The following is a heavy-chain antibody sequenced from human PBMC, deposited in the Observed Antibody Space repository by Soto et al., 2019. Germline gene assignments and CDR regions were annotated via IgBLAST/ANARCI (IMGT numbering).Heavy chain of an antibody. J-gene: IGHJ4*02. CDR1: GYTFTSYG. V-gene: IGHV1-18*04. D-gene: IGHD6-13*01. CDR2: ISAYNGNT. Sequence: ASVKVSCKASGYTFTSYGISWVRQAPGQGLEWMGWISAYNGNTNYAQKLQGRVTMTTDTSTSTAYMELRSLRSDDTAVYYCARVPPGIAAAGYFDYWGQGTQVTVSS. CDR3: ARVPPGIAAAGYFDY.